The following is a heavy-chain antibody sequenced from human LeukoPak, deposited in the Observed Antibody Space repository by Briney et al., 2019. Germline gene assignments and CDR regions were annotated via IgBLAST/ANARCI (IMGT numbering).Heavy chain of an antibody. J-gene: IGHJ4*02. V-gene: IGHV1-69*13. CDR3: ARDGRIAGNFDY. CDR1: GGTFSSYA. CDR2: IIPIFGTA. Sequence: ASVKVSCKASGGTFSSYAISWVRQAPGQGLEWMGGIIPIFGTANYAQKFQGRVTITADESTSTAYMELSSLRPEDTAVYYCARDGRIAGNFDYWGQGTLVTVSS. D-gene: IGHD6-13*01.